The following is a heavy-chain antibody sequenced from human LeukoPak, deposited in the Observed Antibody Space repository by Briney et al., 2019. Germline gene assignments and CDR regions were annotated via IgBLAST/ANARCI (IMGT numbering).Heavy chain of an antibody. J-gene: IGHJ4*02. Sequence: SETLSLTCTVSNDSISPLYWGWIRQPPGKGLEFIGYIFYSGTANFNPSLKTRVTLSVDTSKNQFSLRLNYVTAADTAVYYCARGGSAAKYYFDSWGQGTLVTVSS. CDR2: IFYSGTA. CDR3: ARGGSAAKYYFDS. CDR1: NDSISPLY. V-gene: IGHV4-59*11. D-gene: IGHD6-13*01.